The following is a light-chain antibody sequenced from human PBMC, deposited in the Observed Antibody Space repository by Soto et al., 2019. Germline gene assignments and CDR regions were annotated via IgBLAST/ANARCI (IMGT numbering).Light chain of an antibody. Sequence: DTQMTQSPSSLSASVGDRVTITCRASQGIYNYLAWYQQKPGKVPKLLIYAASTLQSGVPSRFSGSRSGTDFTLTTSSLQPEDVGTYYCQEHNSASWTFGQGTKWGIK. CDR2: AAS. CDR1: QGIYNY. J-gene: IGKJ1*01. V-gene: IGKV1-27*01. CDR3: QEHNSASWT.